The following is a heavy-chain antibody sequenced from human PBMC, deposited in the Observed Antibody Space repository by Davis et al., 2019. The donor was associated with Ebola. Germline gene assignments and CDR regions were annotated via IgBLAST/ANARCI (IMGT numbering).Heavy chain of an antibody. D-gene: IGHD5-24*01. Sequence: GESLKISCAASGFTFSSYGMHWVRQAPGKGLEWVAVIWYDGSNKYYADSVKGRFTSSRDNSKNPLYLQMNSLGAEATAVYYCARGEGRDGYNYFDYWGQGTLVTVSS. CDR3: ARGEGRDGYNYFDY. V-gene: IGHV3-33*01. CDR2: IWYDGSNK. J-gene: IGHJ4*02. CDR1: GFTFSSYG.